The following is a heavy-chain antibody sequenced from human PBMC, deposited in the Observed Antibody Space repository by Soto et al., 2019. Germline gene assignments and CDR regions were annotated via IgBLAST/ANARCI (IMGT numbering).Heavy chain of an antibody. Sequence: GGSLRLSCAASGFTFSSYAMSWVRQAPGKGLEWVSAISGSGGSTYYADSVKGRFTISRDNSKNTLYLQMNSLRAEDTAVYYCARHTYGSGSQHYYYYGMDVWGQGTTVTVSS. CDR1: GFTFSSYA. CDR2: ISGSGGST. CDR3: ARHTYGSGSQHYYYYGMDV. D-gene: IGHD3-10*01. V-gene: IGHV3-23*01. J-gene: IGHJ6*02.